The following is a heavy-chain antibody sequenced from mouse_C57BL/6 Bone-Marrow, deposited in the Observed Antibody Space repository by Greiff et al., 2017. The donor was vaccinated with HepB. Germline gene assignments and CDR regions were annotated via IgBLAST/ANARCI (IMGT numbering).Heavy chain of an antibody. CDR2: FYPGSGSI. D-gene: IGHD1-1*01. Sequence: VKLKQSGAELVKPGASVKLSCKASGYTFTEYTIHWVKQRSGQGLEWIGWFYPGSGSIKYNEKFKDKATLTADKSSSTVYMELSRLTSEDSAVYFCARHEVNYYYGSRGFAYWGQGTLVTVSA. CDR3: ARHEVNYYYGSRGFAY. CDR1: GYTFTEYT. V-gene: IGHV1-62-2*01. J-gene: IGHJ3*01.